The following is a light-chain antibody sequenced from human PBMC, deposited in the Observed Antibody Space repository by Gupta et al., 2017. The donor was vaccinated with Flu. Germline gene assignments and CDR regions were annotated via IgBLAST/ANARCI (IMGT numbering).Light chain of an antibody. J-gene: IGLJ2*01. CDR3: CSYGAASF. CDR1: SSDIGTYNY. V-gene: IGLV2-11*01. CDR2: DVT. Sequence: QSALTQPRSVSGSPGQSVAISCTGTSSDIGTYNYVSWYQQHPGKAPKLIIYDVTKRPSGVPDRFTGSKSGNTASLTISGLQPEDEGYYRCCSYGAASFFGGGTKLTVL.